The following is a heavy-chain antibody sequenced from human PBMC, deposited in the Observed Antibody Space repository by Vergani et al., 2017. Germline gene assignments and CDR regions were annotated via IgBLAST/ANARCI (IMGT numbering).Heavy chain of an antibody. CDR1: GGTFSSYA. CDR3: AYGPQNYDILTGYRPSNWFDP. D-gene: IGHD3-9*01. J-gene: IGHJ5*02. V-gene: IGHV1-69*01. CDR2: IIPIFGTA. Sequence: QVQLVQSGAEVKKPGSSVKVSCKASGGTFSSYAISWVRQAPGQGLEWMGGIIPIFGTATYAQKFQCRVTITADESTSTAYMGLSSLRSEDTAVYYCAYGPQNYDILTGYRPSNWFDPWGQGTLVTVSS.